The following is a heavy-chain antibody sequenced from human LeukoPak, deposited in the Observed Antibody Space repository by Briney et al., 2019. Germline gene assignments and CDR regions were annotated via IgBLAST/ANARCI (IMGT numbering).Heavy chain of an antibody. D-gene: IGHD4-17*01. Sequence: GGSLRLSCAASGFTFSGYGMSWVRQAPGKGLEWVSAISGSGGSTYYADSVKGRFTISRDNSKNTLYLQMNSLRAEDTAVYYCAKGSDYGDYYFDYWGQGTLVTVSS. J-gene: IGHJ4*02. CDR1: GFTFSGYG. CDR2: ISGSGGST. V-gene: IGHV3-23*01. CDR3: AKGSDYGDYYFDY.